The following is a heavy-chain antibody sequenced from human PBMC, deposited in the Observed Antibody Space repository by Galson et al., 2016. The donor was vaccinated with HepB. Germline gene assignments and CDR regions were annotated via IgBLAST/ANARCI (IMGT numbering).Heavy chain of an antibody. Sequence: SVKVSCKVVAYMLTELSIHWVRQAAGRGLEWMGSFDPEDGENVAAQKFQDRVTLTEDASTDTAYMELRSMRFEETAVYYCASARTVGYLHRTGDHNAVGVWGQGTMVTVSS. V-gene: IGHV1-24*01. CDR3: ASARTVGYLHRTGDHNAVGV. J-gene: IGHJ3*01. D-gene: IGHD1-14*01. CDR2: FDPEDGEN. CDR1: AYMLTELS.